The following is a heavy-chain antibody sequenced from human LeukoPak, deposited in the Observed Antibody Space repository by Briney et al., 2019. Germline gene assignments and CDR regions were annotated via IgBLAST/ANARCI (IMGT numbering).Heavy chain of an antibody. V-gene: IGHV3-33*01. CDR1: GFTFSSYG. J-gene: IGHJ6*02. D-gene: IGHD3-22*01. CDR3: ASTATMRDGMDV. Sequence: GGSLRLSCAASGFTFSSYGMHWVRQAPGKGLEWVAVIWYDGSNKYYADSVKGRFTISRDNSKNTLYLQMNSLRAEDTAVYYCASTATMRDGMDVWGQGTTVNVSS. CDR2: IWYDGSNK.